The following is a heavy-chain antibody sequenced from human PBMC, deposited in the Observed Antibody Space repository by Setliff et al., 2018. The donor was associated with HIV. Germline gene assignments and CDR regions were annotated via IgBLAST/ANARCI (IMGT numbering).Heavy chain of an antibody. D-gene: IGHD7-27*01. V-gene: IGHV4-59*01. CDR2: ISYSGST. CDR3: ARDGGSSTWGSGAFDV. Sequence: PSETLSLTCTGSRGSISTYYWSWIRQPPGKGLEWIGYISYSGSTNYNPSLKSRLTISLDTSKNQFSLKLNSVTAADTAVYYCARDGGSSTWGSGAFDVWGQGTVVTVSS. J-gene: IGHJ3*01. CDR1: RGSISTYY.